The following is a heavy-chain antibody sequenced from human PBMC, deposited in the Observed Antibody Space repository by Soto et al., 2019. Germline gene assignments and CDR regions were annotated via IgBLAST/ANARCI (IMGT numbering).Heavy chain of an antibody. Sequence: SGPTLVNPTQTLTLTCTFSGFSLSTSEVAVGWIRQPPGKALEWLALIYWDDDKRYSPTLNNRPTVTKDTSKNQVVLSMTNMDTVDTGTYFCARLIDLYVVFDYWGQGILVTVSS. CDR2: IYWDDDK. J-gene: IGHJ4*02. D-gene: IGHD3-16*01. V-gene: IGHV2-5*02. CDR1: GFSLSTSEVA. CDR3: ARLIDLYVVFDY.